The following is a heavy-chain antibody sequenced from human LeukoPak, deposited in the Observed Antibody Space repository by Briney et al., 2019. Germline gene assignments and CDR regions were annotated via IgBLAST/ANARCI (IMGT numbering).Heavy chain of an antibody. CDR3: GRGTSGIAAAGYFDY. CDR2: IWYDGSNK. J-gene: IGHJ4*02. V-gene: IGHV3-33*01. D-gene: IGHD6-13*01. Sequence: GGSLRLSCAASGFTFSSYAMHWVRQAPGKGLEWVAVIWYDGSNKYYADSVKGRFTISRDNSKNTMHLQMNSLRAEDTAMYHCGRGTSGIAAAGYFDYWGQGTLVTVSS. CDR1: GFTFSSYA.